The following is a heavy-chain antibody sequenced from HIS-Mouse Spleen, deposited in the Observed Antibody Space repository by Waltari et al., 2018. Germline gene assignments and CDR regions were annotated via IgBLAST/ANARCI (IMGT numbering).Heavy chain of an antibody. V-gene: IGHV3-43*01. Sequence: EVQLVESGGVVVQPGGSLRLSCAPSGFTFDDYTMHWVRQAPGKGLEWVSLISWDGGSTYYADSVKGRFTISRDNSKNSLYLQMNSLRTEDTALYYCAKAKGLLMVYDYWGQGTLVTVSS. J-gene: IGHJ4*02. CDR3: AKAKGLLMVYDY. CDR2: ISWDGGST. D-gene: IGHD2-8*01. CDR1: GFTFDDYT.